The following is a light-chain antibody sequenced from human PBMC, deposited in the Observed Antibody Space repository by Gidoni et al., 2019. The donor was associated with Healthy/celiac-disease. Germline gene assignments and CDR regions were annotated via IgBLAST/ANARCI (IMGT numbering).Light chain of an antibody. Sequence: DIVLPQSPATLSLSPGERATLSCRASQSVSSYLAWYQQKPGQAPRLLIYDASNRATGIPARFSGSGSGTDFTLTISSLEPEDFAVYYCQQRSNWPPTFGGXTKVEIK. V-gene: IGKV3-11*01. CDR2: DAS. CDR1: QSVSSY. J-gene: IGKJ4*01. CDR3: QQRSNWPPT.